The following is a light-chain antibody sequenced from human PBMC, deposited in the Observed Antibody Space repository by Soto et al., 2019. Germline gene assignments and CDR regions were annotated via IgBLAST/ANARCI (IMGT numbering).Light chain of an antibody. CDR2: DAS. Sequence: EIVLTQSPGTLSFSPGERATLSCRASQSISSTYLAWYQQKPGQAPRLLIYDASTRATGIPDRFSGSGSGTDFPLTISRLEPEDFAVYYCQQFGSSPLTFGGGTKVEIK. J-gene: IGKJ4*01. CDR3: QQFGSSPLT. V-gene: IGKV3-20*01. CDR1: QSISSTY.